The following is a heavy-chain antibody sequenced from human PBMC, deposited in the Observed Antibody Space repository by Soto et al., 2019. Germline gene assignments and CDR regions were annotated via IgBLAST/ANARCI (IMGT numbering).Heavy chain of an antibody. J-gene: IGHJ6*02. Sequence: QVQLQQSGPGLVEPSQTLSLTCAVSGGSISSEYFHWTWIRQSPGKGLEWIGYIHYTGSIMYNPSFKSRLTMAVDTTKNQFSLQLPSVTAADTAVYFCAREDDGGDRDYYGLDVWGQGTTVTVSS. D-gene: IGHD2-21*02. CDR1: GGSISSEYFH. CDR3: AREDDGGDRDYYGLDV. V-gene: IGHV4-30-4*08. CDR2: IHYTGSI.